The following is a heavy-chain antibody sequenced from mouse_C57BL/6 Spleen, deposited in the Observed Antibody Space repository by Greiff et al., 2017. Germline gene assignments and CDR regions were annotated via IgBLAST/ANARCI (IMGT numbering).Heavy chain of an antibody. CDR3: ARTAYYYAMDY. CDR1: GFTFSDYG. V-gene: IGHV5-17*01. Sequence: EVMLVESGGGLVKPGGSLKLSCAASGFTFSDYGMHWVRQAPEQGLEWVAYISSGSSTIYYADTVKGRFTISRDNAKNTLFLQMTSLRSEDTAMFYCARTAYYYAMDYWGQGTSVTVSS. J-gene: IGHJ4*01. CDR2: ISSGSSTI. D-gene: IGHD4-1*01.